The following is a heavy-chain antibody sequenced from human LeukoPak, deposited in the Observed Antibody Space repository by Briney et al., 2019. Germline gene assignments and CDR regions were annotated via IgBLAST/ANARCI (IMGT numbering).Heavy chain of an antibody. J-gene: IGHJ5*02. D-gene: IGHD5-18*01. CDR2: ISAYNGNT. CDR1: GYTFTSYG. CDR3: ARGRIGYSYGYGQSWFDP. Sequence: GASVKVSCKASGYTFTSYGISWVRQAPGQGLEWMGWISAYNGNTNYAQKLQGRVTMTTDTSTSTAYMELRSLRSDDTAVYYCARGRIGYSYGYGQSWFDPWAREPWSPSPQ. V-gene: IGHV1-18*01.